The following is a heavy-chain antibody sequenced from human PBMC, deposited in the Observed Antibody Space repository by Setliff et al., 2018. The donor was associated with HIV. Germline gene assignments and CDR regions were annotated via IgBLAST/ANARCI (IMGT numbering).Heavy chain of an antibody. V-gene: IGHV4-4*07. Sequence: KASETLSLTCSVSGGSISSYYWSWIRQPAGKGLEWIGRIYARGGTNYNPSLKSRVTMSVDTSKKHFSLKLKSVTAADTAVYYCALTGHRLLRGYMDVWGKGTTVTVSS. D-gene: IGHD2-15*01. CDR1: GGSISSYY. CDR3: ALTGHRLLRGYMDV. CDR2: IYARGGT. J-gene: IGHJ6*03.